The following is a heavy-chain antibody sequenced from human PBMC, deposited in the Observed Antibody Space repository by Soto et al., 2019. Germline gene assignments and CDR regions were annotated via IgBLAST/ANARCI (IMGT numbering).Heavy chain of an antibody. CDR3: AAELGFGKLSVV. V-gene: IGHV1-69*01. Sequence: QVQVVQSGVEVRRPGSSVKVSCKASGDTFKNCVISWVRQAPGQGLEWMGGIIPLFGTTDFAQRFQGRLTITTDESTTTAYMELSRLRSEDTATYYGAAELGFGKLSVVWGQGNTVIVSS. D-gene: IGHD3-10*01. CDR2: IIPLFGTT. CDR1: GDTFKNCV. J-gene: IGHJ6*02.